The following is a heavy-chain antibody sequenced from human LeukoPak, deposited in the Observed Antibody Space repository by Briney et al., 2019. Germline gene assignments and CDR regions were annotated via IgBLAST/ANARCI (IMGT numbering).Heavy chain of an antibody. V-gene: IGHV3-23*01. J-gene: IGHJ4*02. CDR3: AKCVGSIAGY. CDR2: ISGSGGST. CDR1: GFTFSSYA. Sequence: GGSLRLSCAASGFTFSSYAMSWVRQAPGKGLEWVSSISGSGGSTYYADSVRGRFAISRDNSKNTLYLQMNSLRAEDTAVYYCAKCVGSIAGYWGQGTLVTVSS. D-gene: IGHD6-6*01.